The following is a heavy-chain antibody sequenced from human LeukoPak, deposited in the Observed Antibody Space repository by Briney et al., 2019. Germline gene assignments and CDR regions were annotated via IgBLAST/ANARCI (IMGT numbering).Heavy chain of an antibody. CDR3: ARGYSSYYPDAFDI. J-gene: IGHJ3*02. CDR1: GFTFSSYE. CDR2: MSFSGSTI. V-gene: IGHV3-48*03. Sequence: PGGSLRLSCVASGFTFSSYEMNWVRQAPGRGLEWISYMSFSGSTIYYADSVKGRFTISRDNAKNSLYLQMNSLRAGDTAVYYCARGYSSYYPDAFDIWGQGTMVTVSS. D-gene: IGHD5-12*01.